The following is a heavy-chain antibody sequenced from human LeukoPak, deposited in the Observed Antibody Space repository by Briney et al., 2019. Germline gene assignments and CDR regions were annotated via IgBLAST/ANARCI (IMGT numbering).Heavy chain of an antibody. J-gene: IGHJ4*02. D-gene: IGHD4-11*01. CDR3: ARTTTTFDD. CDR2: VSYDGST. V-gene: IGHV4-59*01. CDR1: GGSISSYY. Sequence: PSETLSLTCTVSGGSISSYYWSWVRQPPGKGLEWIGYVSYDGSTNYSPSLKSRVTISLYTSKNQYSLNLSSVTTADTAVYYCARTTTTFDDWSQGTLVTVSS.